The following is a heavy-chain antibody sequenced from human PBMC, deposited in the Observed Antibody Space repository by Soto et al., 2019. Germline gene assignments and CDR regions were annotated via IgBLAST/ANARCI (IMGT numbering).Heavy chain of an antibody. J-gene: IGHJ6*03. CDR1: GGTFSSYA. V-gene: IGHV1-69*10. CDR2: IIPIFGIA. Sequence: ASVKVSCKASGGTFSSYAISWVRQAPGQGLEWMGGIIPIFGIANYTQKFQGRVTITADKSTSTAYMELSSLRSEDTAVYYCAREGLAAGGSYYYYMDVWGKGTTVTVSS. CDR3: AREGLAAGGSYYYYMDV. D-gene: IGHD6-13*01.